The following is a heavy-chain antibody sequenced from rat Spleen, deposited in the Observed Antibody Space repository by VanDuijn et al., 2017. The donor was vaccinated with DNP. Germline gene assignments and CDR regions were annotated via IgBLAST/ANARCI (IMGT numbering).Heavy chain of an antibody. CDR2: INSAGTT. CDR3: ARWPGYNPPYAMDA. Sequence: EVQLQESGPGLVKPSQSLSLTCSVTGYSITSSYRWNWIRKFPGHKLEWMGYINSAGTTNYNPSLKSRISITRDTSKNQLFLQVNSVTTEDTATYYCARWPGYNPPYAMDAGGQGTSVTVSS. D-gene: IGHD1-4*01. V-gene: IGHV3-3*01. CDR1: GYSITSSYR. J-gene: IGHJ4*01.